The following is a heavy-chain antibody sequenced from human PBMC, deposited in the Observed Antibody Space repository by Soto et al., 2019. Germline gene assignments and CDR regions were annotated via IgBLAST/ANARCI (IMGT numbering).Heavy chain of an antibody. CDR2: IVVGSGNT. CDR3: AAVPPIYCGGDCYPHY. V-gene: IGHV1-58*02. CDR1: GFTFTSSA. J-gene: IGHJ4*02. Sequence: SVKVSCKASGFTFTSSAMQWVRQARGQRLEWIGWIVVGSGNTNYAQKFQERVTITRDMSTSTAYMELSSLRSEDTAVYYCAAVPPIYCGGDCYPHYWGQGTLVTVSS. D-gene: IGHD2-21*02.